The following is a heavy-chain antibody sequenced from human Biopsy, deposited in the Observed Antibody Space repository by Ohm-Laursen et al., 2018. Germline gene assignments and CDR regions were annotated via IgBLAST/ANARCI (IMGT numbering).Heavy chain of an antibody. CDR2: IFYRGRT. CDR1: GGSISNNNYY. Sequence: GTLSLTCTVSGGSISNNNYYWGWIRQPPGKGLEWIGSIFYRGRTHYKPSLKSRVNISVDTSKIQFSLKLNSATAADTAVYYCARDYDTSGYYYVSWGQGTLVTVSS. D-gene: IGHD3-22*01. V-gene: IGHV4-39*01. CDR3: ARDYDTSGYYYVS. J-gene: IGHJ5*02.